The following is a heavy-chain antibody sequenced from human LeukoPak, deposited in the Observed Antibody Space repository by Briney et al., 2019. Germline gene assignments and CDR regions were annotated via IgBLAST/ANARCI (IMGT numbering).Heavy chain of an antibody. Sequence: PGGSLRLSCAASGFTFSSYAMSWVRQAPGKGLEWVSAISGSGGSTYYADSVKGRFTISRDNSKNTLYLQMNSLRAEDTAVYYCARDRAISYCDSSGYYSPGDAFDIWGQGTMVTVSS. V-gene: IGHV3-23*01. D-gene: IGHD3-22*01. CDR2: ISGSGGST. CDR1: GFTFSSYA. CDR3: ARDRAISYCDSSGYYSPGDAFDI. J-gene: IGHJ3*02.